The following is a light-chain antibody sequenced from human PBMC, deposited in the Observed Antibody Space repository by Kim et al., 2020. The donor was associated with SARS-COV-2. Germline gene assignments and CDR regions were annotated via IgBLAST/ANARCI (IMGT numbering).Light chain of an antibody. Sequence: ASVGDRVTITCRASQSVSRWLAGYQQTPGKAPKLVIFDASSLQSGVPSRFSGSGSGTEFTLTISSLLPDDFATFYCQQYYSYPWTFGQGTKVDIK. CDR3: QQYYSYPWT. V-gene: IGKV1-5*01. CDR1: QSVSRW. J-gene: IGKJ1*01. CDR2: DAS.